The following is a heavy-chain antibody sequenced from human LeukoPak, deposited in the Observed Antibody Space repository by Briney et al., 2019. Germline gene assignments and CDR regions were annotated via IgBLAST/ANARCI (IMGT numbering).Heavy chain of an antibody. V-gene: IGHV3-21*05. CDR2: ISKNSDDI. CDR3: ARVRPGYYCDY. J-gene: IGHJ4*02. Sequence: PGGSLRLSCVASGFTFSIYSMNWVRQAPGKGLEWVSYISKNSDDIYNADSVRGRFTISRDNAKNSLYLQANSLRAEDTAVYYCARVRPGYYCDYWGQGILVTVSS. CDR1: GFTFSIYS.